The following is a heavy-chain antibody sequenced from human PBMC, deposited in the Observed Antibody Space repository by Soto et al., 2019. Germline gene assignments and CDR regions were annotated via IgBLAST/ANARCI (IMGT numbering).Heavy chain of an antibody. CDR3: AKADGQQWLIPHLDT. CDR1: GFNFKKFA. Sequence: EVQLLESGGGVVQPGGSLRLSCVASGFNFKKFAMAWVRQAAGEGLGWVSGISCCGGSASYADSVKGRFSIARDDSNNTVSVQLNSLRVEDTAQYYCAKADGQQWLIPHLDTCAQGTLVTVS. D-gene: IGHD6-19*01. V-gene: IGHV3-23*01. J-gene: IGHJ5*02. CDR2: ISCCGGSA.